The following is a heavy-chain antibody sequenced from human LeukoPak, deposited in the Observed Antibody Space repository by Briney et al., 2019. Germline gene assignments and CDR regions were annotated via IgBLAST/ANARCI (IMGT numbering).Heavy chain of an antibody. J-gene: IGHJ4*02. CDR3: ARDFYTVLDY. CDR2: MSSSGNII. D-gene: IGHD2-2*02. Sequence: PGGSLRLSCAASGFTFSDSYMHWIRQAPGKGLEWIAYMSSSGNIIYYADSVKGRFTISRDNANNSLYLEMNSLRTDDTADYYCARDFYTVLDYWGQGTLVTVSS. V-gene: IGHV3-11*01. CDR1: GFTFSDSY.